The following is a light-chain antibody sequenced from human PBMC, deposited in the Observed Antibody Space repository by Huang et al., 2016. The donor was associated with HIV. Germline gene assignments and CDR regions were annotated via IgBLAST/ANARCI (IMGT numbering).Light chain of an antibody. CDR2: NAS. J-gene: IGKJ2*01. Sequence: EIVLTQSPATLSLSPGERVALSCRASQNIKNDLSWYQKRPGQAPRLLISNASNRATRIPARFSGSGSGTDFTLTISSLEPEDFVVYFCQQRTSWPPGYTFGQGTKL. CDR1: QNIKND. V-gene: IGKV3-11*01. CDR3: QQRTSWPPGYT.